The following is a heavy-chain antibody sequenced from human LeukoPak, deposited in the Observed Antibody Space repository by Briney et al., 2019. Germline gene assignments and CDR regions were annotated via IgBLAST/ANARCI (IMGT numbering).Heavy chain of an antibody. Sequence: GGSLRLSCTASGYTFGNFWMSWVRQAPGRGLQWVASMRGDGRLIHYVDSVEGRFTISRDNARNSLYLQMNSLRAEDTAVYYCAELGITMIGGVWGKGTTVTISS. CDR2: MRGDGRLI. V-gene: IGHV3-7*01. CDR1: GYTFGNFW. D-gene: IGHD3-10*02. J-gene: IGHJ6*04. CDR3: AELGITMIGGV.